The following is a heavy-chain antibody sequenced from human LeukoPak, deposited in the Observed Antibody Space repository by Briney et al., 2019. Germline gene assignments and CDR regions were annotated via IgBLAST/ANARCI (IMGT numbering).Heavy chain of an antibody. CDR2: TSGSGGNT. V-gene: IGHV3-23*01. CDR1: GFTFCSYA. D-gene: IGHD3-22*01. Sequence: GGSLRLSCAASGFTFCSYAMSWVRQAPGKGLEWVSGTSGSGGNTYYADSVKGRFTISRDNSKNTLYLQMNSLRAEDTAVYYCAKDPSLSYDSSGYYYHYWGQGTLVTVSS. CDR3: AKDPSLSYDSSGYYYHY. J-gene: IGHJ4*02.